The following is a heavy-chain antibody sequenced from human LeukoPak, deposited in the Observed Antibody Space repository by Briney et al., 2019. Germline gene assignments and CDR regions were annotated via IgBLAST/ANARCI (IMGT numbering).Heavy chain of an antibody. J-gene: IGHJ3*02. CDR3: AREASGYSYGLDAFDI. D-gene: IGHD5-18*01. CDR1: GFTFSDYY. Sequence: AGESLTLSCAASGFTFSDYYMSWIRQAPGKWLEWVSYISSSSRYIYYADSVKGRFTISRHNAKNSLYLQMNSLRAEDTAVYYCAREASGYSYGLDAFDIWGQGTMVTVSS. CDR2: ISSSSRYI. V-gene: IGHV3-11*06.